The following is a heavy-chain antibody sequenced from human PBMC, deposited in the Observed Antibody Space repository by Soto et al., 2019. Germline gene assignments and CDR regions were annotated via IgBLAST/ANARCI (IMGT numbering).Heavy chain of an antibody. Sequence: SGLTLVNPTHTLTLTCTFAGFSLSTSGMCVSWIRQPPGKALEWLALIDWDDDKYYSTSLKTRLTISKDTSKNQVVLTMTNMDPVDTATYYCARILEVYGSGLYYYYGMDVWGQGTTVTVSS. CDR1: GFSLSTSGMC. J-gene: IGHJ6*02. CDR2: IDWDDDK. V-gene: IGHV2-70*01. CDR3: ARILEVYGSGLYYYYGMDV. D-gene: IGHD3-10*01.